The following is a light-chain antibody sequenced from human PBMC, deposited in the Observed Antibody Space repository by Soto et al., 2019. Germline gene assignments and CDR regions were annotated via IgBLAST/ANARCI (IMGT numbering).Light chain of an antibody. Sequence: QPVLTQSSSASASLGSSVKLTCTLSSGHSSYIIAWHQQQPGKAPRYLMKLEGSGSYNKGSGVPDRFSGSSSGADRYLTISNLQFEDEADYYCAVWDDSLNGVVFGGGTKLTVL. J-gene: IGLJ2*01. CDR2: LEGSGSY. CDR1: SGHSSYI. CDR3: AVWDDSLNGVV. V-gene: IGLV4-60*02.